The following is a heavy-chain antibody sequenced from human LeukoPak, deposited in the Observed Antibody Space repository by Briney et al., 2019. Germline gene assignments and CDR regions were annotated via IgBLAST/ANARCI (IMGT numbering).Heavy chain of an antibody. Sequence: SETLSLTCAVSGGSISSSSYYWGWIRQPPGKGLEWIGSIYYSGSTYYNPSLKSRVTISVDTSKNQFSLKLSSVTAADTAVYYCARLSYSSGWYFDYWGQGTLVTVSS. J-gene: IGHJ4*02. D-gene: IGHD6-19*01. CDR1: GGSISSSSYY. CDR3: ARLSYSSGWYFDY. CDR2: IYYSGST. V-gene: IGHV4-39*01.